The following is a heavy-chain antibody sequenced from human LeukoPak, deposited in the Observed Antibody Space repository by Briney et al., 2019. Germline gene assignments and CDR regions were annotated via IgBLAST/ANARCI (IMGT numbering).Heavy chain of an antibody. V-gene: IGHV1-2*02. CDR3: ARDLGYCSSTSCYTGVLDY. J-gene: IGHJ4*02. D-gene: IGHD2-2*02. CDR1: GYTFTGYY. Sequence: GASVKVSCKASGYTFTGYYMHWVRQAPGQGLEWMGWINPNSGGTNYAQKFQGRVTMTRDTSISTAYMELSRLRSDDTAVYYCARDLGYCSSTSCYTGVLDYWGQGTRVTVSS. CDR2: INPNSGGT.